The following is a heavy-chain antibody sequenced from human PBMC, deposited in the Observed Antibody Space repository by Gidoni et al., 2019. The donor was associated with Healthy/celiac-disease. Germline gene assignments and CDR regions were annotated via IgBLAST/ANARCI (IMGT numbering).Heavy chain of an antibody. J-gene: IGHJ6*02. D-gene: IGHD5-12*01. Sequence: EVQLVESGGGLVQPGGSLRLSCAASGFTFSSYWMSWVCQAQGKGLEWVANIKQDGSEKYYVDSVKGRFTISRDNAKNSLYLQMNSLRAEDTAVYYCARKKKTDSGYDLYYYYYGMDVWGQGTTVTVSS. V-gene: IGHV3-7*04. CDR3: ARKKKTDSGYDLYYYYYGMDV. CDR2: IKQDGSEK. CDR1: GFTFSSYW.